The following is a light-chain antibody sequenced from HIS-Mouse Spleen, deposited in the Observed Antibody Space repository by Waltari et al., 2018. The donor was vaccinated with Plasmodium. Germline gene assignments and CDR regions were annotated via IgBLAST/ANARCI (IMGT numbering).Light chain of an antibody. Sequence: SSELTQDPAVSVALGQTVRITCQGDSLRSYYASWYQQKPGQAPVLVIYGKNNRPSGIPDRFSGSISGNTASLTSTGAQAEDEADYYCNSRDSSGNHWVFGGGTKLTVL. CDR3: NSRDSSGNHWV. CDR1: SLRSYY. CDR2: GKN. V-gene: IGLV3-19*01. J-gene: IGLJ3*02.